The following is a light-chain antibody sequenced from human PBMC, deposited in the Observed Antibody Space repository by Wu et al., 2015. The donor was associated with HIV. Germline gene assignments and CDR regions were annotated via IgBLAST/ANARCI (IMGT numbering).Light chain of an antibody. CDR1: QSVSSY. CDR2: DAF. Sequence: GERATLSCRASQSVSSYLAWYQQKPGQAPRLLIYDAFNRATGIPARFSGSGSGTDFTLTISSLEPEDFAVYYCQQRSNWPPWTFGQGTKVEIK. J-gene: IGKJ1*01. V-gene: IGKV3-11*01. CDR3: QQRSNWPPWT.